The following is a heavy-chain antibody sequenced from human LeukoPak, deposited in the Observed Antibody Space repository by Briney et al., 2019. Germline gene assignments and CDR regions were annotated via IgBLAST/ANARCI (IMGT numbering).Heavy chain of an antibody. J-gene: IGHJ6*02. CDR3: ARVLVGATPCGMDV. D-gene: IGHD1-26*01. CDR2: ISYDGSNK. V-gene: IGHV3-30*04. CDR1: GFTFSSYA. Sequence: GGSLRLSCAASGFTFSSYAMHWVRQAPGKGLEWVAVISYDGSNKYYADSVKGRFTISRDNSKNTLSLQMDSLRAEDTAVYYCARVLVGATPCGMDVWGQGTTVTVSS.